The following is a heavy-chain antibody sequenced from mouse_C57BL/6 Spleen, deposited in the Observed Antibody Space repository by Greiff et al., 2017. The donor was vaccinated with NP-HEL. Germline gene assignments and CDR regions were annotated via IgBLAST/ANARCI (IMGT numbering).Heavy chain of an antibody. J-gene: IGHJ1*03. CDR2: INPNNGGT. CDR3: ARQGYGSGYFDV. Sequence: VQLQQSGPELVKPGASVKISCKASGYTFTDYYMNWVKQSHGKSLEWIGDINPNNGGTSYNQKFKGKATLTVDKSSSTAYMELRSLTSEDSAVYYCARQGYGSGYFDVWGTGTTVTVSS. V-gene: IGHV1-26*01. CDR1: GYTFTDYY. D-gene: IGHD1-1*01.